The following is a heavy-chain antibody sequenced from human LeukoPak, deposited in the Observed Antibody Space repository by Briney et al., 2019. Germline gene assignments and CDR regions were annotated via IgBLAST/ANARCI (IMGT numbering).Heavy chain of an antibody. D-gene: IGHD1-26*01. V-gene: IGHV4-34*01. CDR2: INHSGST. CDR3: TRVRRYSGSYFDY. J-gene: IGHJ4*02. Sequence: PSETLSLTCAVYGGSFSGYYWSWIRQPPGKGLEWIGEINHSGSTNYNPSLKSRVTISVDTSKNQFSLKLSSVTAADTAVYYCTRVRRYSGSYFDYWGQGTLVTVSS. CDR1: GGSFSGYY.